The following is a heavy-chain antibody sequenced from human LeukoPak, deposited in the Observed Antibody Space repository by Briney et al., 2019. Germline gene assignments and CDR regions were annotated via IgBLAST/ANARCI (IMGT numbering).Heavy chain of an antibody. J-gene: IGHJ4*02. Sequence: PGGSLRLSCAASGFTFSSYSMNWVRQAPGKGLEWVSSISSSSSNIYYADSVKGRFTISRDNAKNSLYLQMNSLRAEDTAVYYCTRGGFGVVINQLDYWGQGTLVTVSS. D-gene: IGHD3-3*01. CDR1: GFTFSSYS. V-gene: IGHV3-21*01. CDR3: TRGGFGVVINQLDY. CDR2: ISSSSSNI.